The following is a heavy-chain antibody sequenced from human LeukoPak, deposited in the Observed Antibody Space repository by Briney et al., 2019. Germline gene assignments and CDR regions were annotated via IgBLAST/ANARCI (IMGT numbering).Heavy chain of an antibody. D-gene: IGHD2-21*02. CDR2: INPGGGSI. J-gene: IGHJ4*02. CDR1: GYIFTSYY. Sequence: ASVKVSCKASGYIFTSYYMHWVRQAPGQGLEWMGIINPGGGSISYAQKFQGRVTMTRDTSTSTVYMELSSLRSDDTAVYYCARVGRVTDTQNPDYWGQGTLVTVSS. V-gene: IGHV1-46*01. CDR3: ARVGRVTDTQNPDY.